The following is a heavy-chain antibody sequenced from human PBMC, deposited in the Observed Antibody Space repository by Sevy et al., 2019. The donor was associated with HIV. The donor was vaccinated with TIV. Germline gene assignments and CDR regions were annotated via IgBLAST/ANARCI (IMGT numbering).Heavy chain of an antibody. D-gene: IGHD3-22*01. Sequence: GGSLRLSCAASGFTFSTYSMNWVRQAPGKGLEWVSYISSSSSTIYYADSVEGRFTISRDNAKKSLYLQMNSLRAEDTAVYYCARVPVCDSGGYRLYYYGTDVWGQGTTVTVSS. CDR3: ARVPVCDSGGYRLYYYGTDV. CDR2: ISSSSSTI. J-gene: IGHJ6*02. CDR1: GFTFSTYS. V-gene: IGHV3-48*01.